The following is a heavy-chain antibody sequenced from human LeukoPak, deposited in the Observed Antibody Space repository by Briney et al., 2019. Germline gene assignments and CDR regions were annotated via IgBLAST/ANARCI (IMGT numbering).Heavy chain of an antibody. CDR1: GGSFSGYY. V-gene: IGHV4-34*01. Sequence: SETLSLTCAVYGGSFSGYYWSWIRQPPGKGLEWIGEINHSGSTNYNPSLKSRVTISVDTSKNQFSLKLSSVTAADTAVYYCARVGVVVVAATGEVFDYWGQGTLVTVSS. CDR2: INHSGST. D-gene: IGHD2-15*01. J-gene: IGHJ4*02. CDR3: ARVGVVVVAATGEVFDY.